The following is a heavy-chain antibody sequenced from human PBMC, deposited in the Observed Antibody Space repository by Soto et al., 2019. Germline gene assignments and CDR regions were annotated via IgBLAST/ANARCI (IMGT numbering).Heavy chain of an antibody. Sequence: ASVKVSCKASGYTFTSYGISWVRKAPGQGLEWMGWISAYNGNTNYAQRLQGRVTMTTDTSTSTAYMELRSLRSDDTAVYYCAREVQQLIAFDIWGQGTMVTVSS. V-gene: IGHV1-18*01. J-gene: IGHJ3*02. CDR1: GYTFTSYG. CDR2: ISAYNGNT. D-gene: IGHD6-13*01. CDR3: AREVQQLIAFDI.